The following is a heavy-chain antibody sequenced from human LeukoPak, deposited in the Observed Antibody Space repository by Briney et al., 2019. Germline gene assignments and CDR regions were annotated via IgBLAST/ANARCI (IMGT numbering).Heavy chain of an antibody. D-gene: IGHD6-6*01. CDR2: INRSGST. V-gene: IGHV4-34*01. Sequence: PSETLSLTCAVYGGSYTGYYWSWIRQPPGKGLEWIGEINRSGSTNYNPSLKSRVTISVDTSKNQFSLKLSSVTAADTAVYYCARCNGEAARLPYMDVWGKGTTVTVSS. CDR1: GGSYTGYY. CDR3: ARCNGEAARLPYMDV. J-gene: IGHJ6*03.